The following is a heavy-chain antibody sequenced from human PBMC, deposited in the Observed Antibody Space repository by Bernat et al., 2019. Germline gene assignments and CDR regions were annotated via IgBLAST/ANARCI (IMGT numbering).Heavy chain of an antibody. CDR3: AAHNGNYHMDV. Sequence: QVQLVESGGGLVKPGGSLRLSCAASGFTFSDYYMSWIRQAPGKGLEWVSSISTNSSYTYYADSVRGRFTISRDNAKNSLYLQMNSLGAEDTAVYYCAAHNGNYHMDVWGKGTLVTVSS. V-gene: IGHV3-11*06. CDR1: GFTFSDYY. CDR2: ISTNSSYT. J-gene: IGHJ6*03. D-gene: IGHD1-20*01.